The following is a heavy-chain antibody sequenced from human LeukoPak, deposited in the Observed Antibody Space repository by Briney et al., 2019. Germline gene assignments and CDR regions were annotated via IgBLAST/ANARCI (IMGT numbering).Heavy chain of an antibody. CDR3: ARMYCGGGKCYLSYFDY. J-gene: IGHJ4*02. D-gene: IGHD2-21*01. V-gene: IGHV3-7*04. Sequence: GGSLRLSCAGSGFTFSTYWMSWVRQAPGKGPEWVANINQDGGEKHYVDSVKGRFTISRDNAKDSLDLQLNGLRGEDTAVYYCARMYCGGGKCYLSYFDYWGQGTVVTVSS. CDR2: INQDGGEK. CDR1: GFTFSTYW.